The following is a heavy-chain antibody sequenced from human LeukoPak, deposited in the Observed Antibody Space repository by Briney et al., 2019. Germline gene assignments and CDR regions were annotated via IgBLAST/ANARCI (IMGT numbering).Heavy chain of an antibody. J-gene: IGHJ4*02. D-gene: IGHD3-10*01. CDR2: FDPEDGET. CDR3: ATGWGGRDFDY. CDR1: GYTFTSYD. Sequence: ASVKVSCKASGYTFTSYDINWVRQAPGKGLEWMGGFDPEDGETIYAQKLQGRVTMTEDTSTDTAYMELSSLRSEDTAVYYCATGWGGRDFDYWGQGTLVTVSS. V-gene: IGHV1-24*01.